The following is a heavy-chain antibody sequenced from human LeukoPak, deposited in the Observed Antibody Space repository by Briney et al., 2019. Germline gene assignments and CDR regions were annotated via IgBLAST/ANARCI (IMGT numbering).Heavy chain of an antibody. CDR3: ARDLGSTRGFDY. Sequence: GGSLRLSCAASGFTFSSYAMHWVRQAPGKGLEWVAVISYDGSNKYYADSVKGRFTISRDNSKNTLYLQMNSLRAEDTAAYYCARDLGSTRGFDYWGQGTLVTVSS. J-gene: IGHJ4*02. CDR2: ISYDGSNK. CDR1: GFTFSSYA. V-gene: IGHV3-30-3*01. D-gene: IGHD3-16*01.